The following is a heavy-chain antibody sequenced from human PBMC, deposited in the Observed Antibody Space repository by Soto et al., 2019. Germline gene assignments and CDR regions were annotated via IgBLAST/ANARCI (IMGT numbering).Heavy chain of an antibody. CDR1: GFTFNNYA. V-gene: IGHV3-23*01. CDR2: INNGGDNI. J-gene: IGHJ4*02. CDR3: AKAFLARYCSSSICYDPADYFDY. Sequence: GGSLRLSCAASGFTFNNYAMSWVRQAPGKGLEWVSSINNGGDNIYYADSVKGRFTISRDNSKSTLYLQMNSLRAEDTAVYYCAKAFLARYCSSSICYDPADYFDYWGQGTLVTVSS. D-gene: IGHD2-2*01.